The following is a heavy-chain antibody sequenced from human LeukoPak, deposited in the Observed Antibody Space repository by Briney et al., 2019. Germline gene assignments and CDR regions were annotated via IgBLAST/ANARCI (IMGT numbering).Heavy chain of an antibody. D-gene: IGHD1-26*01. V-gene: IGHV3-30*18. CDR3: AKDRLSLGGSYPIPGDV. Sequence: GGSLRLSCAASGFTFSSYGMHWVRQAPGKGLEWVAVISYDGSNKYYADSVKGRFTIPRDNSKNTLYLQMNSLRAEDTAVYYCAKDRLSLGGSYPIPGDVWGQGTTVTVSS. J-gene: IGHJ6*02. CDR1: GFTFSSYG. CDR2: ISYDGSNK.